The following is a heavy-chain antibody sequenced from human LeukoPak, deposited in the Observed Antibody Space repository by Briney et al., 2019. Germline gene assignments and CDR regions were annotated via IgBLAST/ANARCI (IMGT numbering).Heavy chain of an antibody. D-gene: IGHD6-13*01. J-gene: IGHJ6*02. Sequence: GGSLRLSCAASGFTFNSYIMTWVRQTPGKGLECVASINSGSSDISYADSVRGQFTISRDNAKNFLFLQMNSLRAEDTAVYYCARDTYIVADPNPNYFYYYGMDVWGQGTTVTVSS. CDR1: GFTFNSYI. CDR2: INSGSSDI. V-gene: IGHV3-21*01. CDR3: ARDTYIVADPNPNYFYYYGMDV.